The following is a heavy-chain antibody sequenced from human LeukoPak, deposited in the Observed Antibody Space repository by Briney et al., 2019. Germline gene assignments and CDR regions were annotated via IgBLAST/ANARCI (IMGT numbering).Heavy chain of an antibody. D-gene: IGHD2-21*01. V-gene: IGHV3-23*01. CDR2: TSSSDAGT. Sequence: QPGGSLRLSCAASGFTLSTYAMSWVRQTPGKGLEWVAATSSSDAGTYHADSVRGRFTISRDNSKNTLYLQMNSLRAEDAAVYFCAKAPVTSCRGAYCYPFDSWGQGTLVTVS. J-gene: IGHJ4*02. CDR3: AKAPVTSCRGAYCYPFDS. CDR1: GFTLSTYA.